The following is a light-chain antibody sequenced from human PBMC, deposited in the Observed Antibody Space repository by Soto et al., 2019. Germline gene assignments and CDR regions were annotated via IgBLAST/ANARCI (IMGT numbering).Light chain of an antibody. Sequence: DIQMNQSPSTLSAYVGDRGTRTCRASQSISSWLAWYQQKPGKAPKVLIYDASSLESGVPSRFSGSGSGTEFSLTISSLQPDDFATYYCQQYNHYWTFGQGTKVDIK. CDR3: QQYNHYWT. V-gene: IGKV1-5*01. J-gene: IGKJ1*01. CDR2: DAS. CDR1: QSISSW.